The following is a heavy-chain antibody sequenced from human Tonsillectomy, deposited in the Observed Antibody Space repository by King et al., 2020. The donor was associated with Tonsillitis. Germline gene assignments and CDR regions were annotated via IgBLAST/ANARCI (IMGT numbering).Heavy chain of an antibody. J-gene: IGHJ4*02. CDR1: GGSNSSYY. Sequence: QLQESGPGLVKPSETLSLTCAVSGGSNSSYYWSWIRQPTGKGLEWIGYIHYSGSTKYNPSLKSRVTISIDTSKNQFSLKVNSVTAADTAVYYCARRHCSGSICNPYYFDLWGQGNLVIVSS. D-gene: IGHD2-15*01. CDR2: IHYSGST. CDR3: ARRHCSGSICNPYYFDL. V-gene: IGHV4-59*08.